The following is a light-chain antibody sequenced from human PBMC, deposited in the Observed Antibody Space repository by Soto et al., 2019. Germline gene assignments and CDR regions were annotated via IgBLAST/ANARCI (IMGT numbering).Light chain of an antibody. CDR2: DVT. V-gene: IGLV2-11*01. J-gene: IGLJ1*01. Sequence: QSVLTQPPSVSGSPGQSVTISCTGTSSDVGGYNYVAWYQQHPGKAPKIMIYDVTERPSGVPDRFSGSKSGNTASLTISGLQAEDEADYYCCSNAGNVKVFGTGTKLTVL. CDR3: CSNAGNVKV. CDR1: SSDVGGYNY.